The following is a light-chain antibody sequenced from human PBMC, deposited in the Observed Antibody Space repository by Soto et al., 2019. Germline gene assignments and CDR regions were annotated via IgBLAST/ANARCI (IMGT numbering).Light chain of an antibody. Sequence: SVLTQPRSVSGSPGQSVTISCTGTSSDVGYYNYVSWYQQYPGKAPKLMIYDVSGRPSGVPDRFSGSKSGNTASLTISGLQAEDEAYYYCCSYVGSFILVFGTGTKVTVL. CDR3: CSYVGSFILV. CDR2: DVS. J-gene: IGLJ1*01. CDR1: SSDVGYYNY. V-gene: IGLV2-11*01.